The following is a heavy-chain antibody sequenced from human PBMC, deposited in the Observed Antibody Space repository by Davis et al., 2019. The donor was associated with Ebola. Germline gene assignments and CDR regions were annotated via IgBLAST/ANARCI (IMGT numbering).Heavy chain of an antibody. CDR3: ASSQLVSYYYYYYGMDV. V-gene: IGHV3-74*01. Sequence: GESLKISCAASGFTFSSYAMSWVRQAPGKGLVWVSRINSDGSSTSYADSVKGRFTISRDNAKNTLYLQMNSLRAEDTAVYYCASSQLVSYYYYYYGMDVWGQGTTVTVSS. CDR1: GFTFSSYA. J-gene: IGHJ6*02. CDR2: INSDGSST. D-gene: IGHD6-6*01.